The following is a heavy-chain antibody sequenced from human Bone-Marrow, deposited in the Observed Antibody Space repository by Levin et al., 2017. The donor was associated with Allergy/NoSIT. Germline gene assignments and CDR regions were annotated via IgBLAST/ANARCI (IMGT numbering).Heavy chain of an antibody. D-gene: IGHD3-10*01. J-gene: IGHJ3*02. CDR1: GFTVSSNH. Sequence: GESLKISCAASGFTVSSNHMSWVRQAPGKGLEWGSSIYSGGRGDYADSVRGRFTISRDNSKNTLYLQLNSLRAEDTAVYYCAIYGSGNDYSAFDIWGQGTMVTVSS. CDR3: AIYGSGNDYSAFDI. V-gene: IGHV3-53*01. CDR2: IYSGGRG.